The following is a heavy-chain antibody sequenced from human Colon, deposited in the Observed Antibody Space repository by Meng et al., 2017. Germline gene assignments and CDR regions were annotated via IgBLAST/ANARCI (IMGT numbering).Heavy chain of an antibody. V-gene: IGHV4-4*02. CDR3: GRDQGRQLINH. Sequence: QVALQGAGPGRVKPSGTLSLTCTVSGDSISSDIWWSWVRQPPGKGLEWIGEVYHRGDTNYNPSLKSRVVISVDRSKNQFSLNLSSVTAADTAVYYCGRDQGRQLINHWGQGTLVTVSS. CDR1: GDSISSDIW. D-gene: IGHD1-1*01. CDR2: VYHRGDT. J-gene: IGHJ4*02.